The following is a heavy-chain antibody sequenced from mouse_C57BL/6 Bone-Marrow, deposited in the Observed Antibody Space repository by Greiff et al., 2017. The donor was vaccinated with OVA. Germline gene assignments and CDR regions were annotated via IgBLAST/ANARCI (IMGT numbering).Heavy chain of an antibody. D-gene: IGHD3-2*02. V-gene: IGHV3-6*01. J-gene: IGHJ3*01. CDR3: ARDGDSSGYVGY. CDR2: ISYDGSN. Sequence: VQLKESGPGLVKPSQSLSLTCSVTGYSITSGYYWNWIRQFPGNKLEWMGYISYDGSNNYNPSLKNRISITRDTSKNQFFLKLNSVTTEDTATYYCARDGDSSGYVGYWGQGTLVTVSA. CDR1: GYSITSGYY.